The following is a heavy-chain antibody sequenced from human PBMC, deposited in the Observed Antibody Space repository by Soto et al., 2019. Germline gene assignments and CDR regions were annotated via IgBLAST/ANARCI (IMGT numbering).Heavy chain of an antibody. V-gene: IGHV4-34*01. J-gene: IGHJ4*02. Sequence: SETLSLTCAVYGASLSDNYCNWLRQPPGKGLEWIGEINHSGNTNYNPSLRSRVTISIDTSKNQLSLNLRSVTAADTAVYYCARVLSGSSLFDYWGQGTLVTVSS. CDR2: INHSGNT. CDR1: GASLSDNY. D-gene: IGHD1-26*01. CDR3: ARVLSGSSLFDY.